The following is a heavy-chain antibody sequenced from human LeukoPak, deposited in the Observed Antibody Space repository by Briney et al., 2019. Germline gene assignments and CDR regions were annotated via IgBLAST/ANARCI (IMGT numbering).Heavy chain of an antibody. J-gene: IGHJ4*02. V-gene: IGHV4-34*01. CDR3: ARVPEYYDYVWGSYRPSHYFDY. CDR1: GGSFSGYY. CDR2: INHSGST. D-gene: IGHD3-16*02. Sequence: PSETLSLTCAVYGGSFSGYYWSWIRQPPGKGLEWIGEINHSGSTNYNPSLKSRVTISVDTSKNQFSLKLSSVTAADTAVYYCARVPEYYDYVWGSYRPSHYFDYWGQGTLVTVSS.